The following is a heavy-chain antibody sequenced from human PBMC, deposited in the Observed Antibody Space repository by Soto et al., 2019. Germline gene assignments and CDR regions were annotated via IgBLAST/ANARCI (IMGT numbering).Heavy chain of an antibody. D-gene: IGHD6-19*01. CDR1: GFTFSSYS. CDR3: ARGRREQWPRTFDY. CDR2: ISSSSSTI. Sequence: GGSLRLSCAASGFTFSSYSMNWVRQAPGKGLEWVSYISSSSSTIYYADSVKGRFTISRDNAKNSLYLQMNSLRDEDTAVYYCARGRREQWPRTFDYWGQGTLVTVSS. J-gene: IGHJ4*02. V-gene: IGHV3-48*02.